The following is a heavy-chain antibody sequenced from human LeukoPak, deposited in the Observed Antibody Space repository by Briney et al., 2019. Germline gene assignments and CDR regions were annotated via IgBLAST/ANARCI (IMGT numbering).Heavy chain of an antibody. J-gene: IGHJ4*02. V-gene: IGHV4-59*01. CDR1: GGSISSYY. Sequence: SETLSLTCTVSGGSISSYYWSWFRQPPGKGLEWIGYIYPGGSTNYNPSLKSRVTISLDTSKNQLSLKLTSMTAVDTALYYCARVVRYCSGGSCYLFDYWGQGTLVTVSS. D-gene: IGHD2-15*01. CDR3: ARVVRYCSGGSCYLFDY. CDR2: IYPGGST.